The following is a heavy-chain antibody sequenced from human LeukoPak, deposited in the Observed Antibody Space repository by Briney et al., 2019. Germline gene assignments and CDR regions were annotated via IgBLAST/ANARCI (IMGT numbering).Heavy chain of an antibody. Sequence: GGSLRLSCAASGFTFSSYEMNWVRQAPGKGLEWVSYISSSGSTIYYADSVKGRFTISRDNAKNSLYLQMNSLRAEDTAVYYCARDRSSGWSRVFDYWGQGTPVTVSS. J-gene: IGHJ4*02. V-gene: IGHV3-48*03. CDR2: ISSSGSTI. D-gene: IGHD6-19*01. CDR1: GFTFSSYE. CDR3: ARDRSSGWSRVFDY.